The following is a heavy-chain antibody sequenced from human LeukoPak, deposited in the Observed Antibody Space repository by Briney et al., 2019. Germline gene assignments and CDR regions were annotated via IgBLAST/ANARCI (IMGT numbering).Heavy chain of an antibody. CDR2: IGTVGDP. CDR3: ARGFLGDAFDI. J-gene: IGHJ3*02. CDR1: GFTFSRYD. V-gene: IGHV3-13*05. D-gene: IGHD3-3*01. Sequence: GGSLRLSCAASGFTFSRYDMHRVRQATGKGLEWVSAIGTVGDPYYPGPVKGRFTISRENAKNSLYLQMNSLRAGDTAVYYCARGFLGDAFDIWGQGTMVTVSS.